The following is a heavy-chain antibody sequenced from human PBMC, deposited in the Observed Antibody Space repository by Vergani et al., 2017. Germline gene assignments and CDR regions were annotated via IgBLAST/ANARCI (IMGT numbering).Heavy chain of an antibody. V-gene: IGHV3-15*01. D-gene: IGHD3-9*01. J-gene: IGHJ6*02. CDR1: GFTFSNAW. CDR2: IKSKTDGGPT. CDR3: TTDNRLRYFDWYYYYYGMDV. Sequence: EVQLVESGGGLVKPGGSLRLSCAASGFTFSNAWMSWVRQAPGKGLEWVGCIKSKTDGGPTDYAAPVKGRFTISRDDSKNTLYLQMNSLKTEDTAVYYCTTDNRLRYFDWYYYYYGMDVWGQGTTVTVSS.